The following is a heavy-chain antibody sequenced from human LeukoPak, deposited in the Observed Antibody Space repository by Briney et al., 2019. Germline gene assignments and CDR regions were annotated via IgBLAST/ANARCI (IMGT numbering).Heavy chain of an antibody. CDR2: IYTSGST. V-gene: IGHV4-4*07. Sequence: SETLSLTCTVSGGSISRYYWSWIRQPAGKGLEWIGRIYTSGSTNYNPSLKSRVTMSVDTSKNQFSLKLSSVTAADTAVYYCARAKANWGSVSWFDPWGQGTLVTVSS. CDR1: GGSISRYY. J-gene: IGHJ5*02. CDR3: ARAKANWGSVSWFDP. D-gene: IGHD7-27*01.